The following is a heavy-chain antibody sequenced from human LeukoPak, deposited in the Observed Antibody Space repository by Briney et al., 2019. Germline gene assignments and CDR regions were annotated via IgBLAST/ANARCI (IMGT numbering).Heavy chain of an antibody. Sequence: SETLSLTCAVYGGSFSGYYWSWIRQPPGKGLEWIGEINHSGSTNYNPSLKSRVTISVDTSKNQFSLKLSSVTAADTAVYYCARSATRTPKGYYYMDVWGKGTTVTVSS. CDR1: GGSFSGYY. CDR2: INHSGST. D-gene: IGHD6-25*01. CDR3: ARSATRTPKGYYYMDV. J-gene: IGHJ6*03. V-gene: IGHV4-34*01.